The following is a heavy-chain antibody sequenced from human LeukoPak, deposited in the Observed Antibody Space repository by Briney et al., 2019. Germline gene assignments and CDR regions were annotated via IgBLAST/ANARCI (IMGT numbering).Heavy chain of an antibody. Sequence: ASVRVSCKASGYTFTGYYMHWVRQAPGQGLEWMGWINPNSGGTNYAQKFQGWVTITRDTSISTAYMELSRLRSGDTAVYYCARAPRGDGVVHDAFDIWGQGTMVTVSS. CDR2: INPNSGGT. J-gene: IGHJ3*02. CDR1: GYTFTGYY. V-gene: IGHV1-2*04. CDR3: ARAPRGDGVVHDAFDI. D-gene: IGHD3-3*01.